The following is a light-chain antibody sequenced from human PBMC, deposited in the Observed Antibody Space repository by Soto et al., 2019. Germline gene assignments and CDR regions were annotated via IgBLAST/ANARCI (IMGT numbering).Light chain of an antibody. CDR2: GAS. V-gene: IGKV3-11*01. Sequence: EIVMTQSPDTLSVSPGERATLSCRASQSVSIDLAWYQQTPGQAPRLLIYGASTRATGVPPTFSGSASGTDFTLTISSLEPEDFAVYYCQQRSNWPSITFGQGTRLEIK. CDR3: QQRSNWPSIT. J-gene: IGKJ5*01. CDR1: QSVSID.